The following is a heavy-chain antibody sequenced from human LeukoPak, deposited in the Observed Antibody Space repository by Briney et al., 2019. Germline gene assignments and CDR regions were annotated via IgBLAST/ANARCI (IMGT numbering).Heavy chain of an antibody. CDR2: ISGSGGST. V-gene: IGHV3-23*01. CDR3: AIPGKAYYYGSGSYRGEYYFDY. Sequence: GGSLRLSCAASGFTFSSYAMSWVRQAPGKGLEWVSAISGSGGSTYYADSVKGRFTISRDNSKNTLYLQMNSLRAEDTAVYYCAIPGKAYYYGSGSYRGEYYFDYWGQGTLVTVSS. CDR1: GFTFSSYA. J-gene: IGHJ4*02. D-gene: IGHD3-10*01.